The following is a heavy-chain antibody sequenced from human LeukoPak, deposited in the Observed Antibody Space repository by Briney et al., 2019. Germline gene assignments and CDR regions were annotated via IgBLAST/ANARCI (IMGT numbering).Heavy chain of an antibody. CDR3: ARVRTTVAASHLDY. CDR1: GYTFTRYY. CDR2: INPNSGGT. D-gene: IGHD4-23*01. J-gene: IGHJ4*02. Sequence: ASVKVSCKASGYTFTRYYMYWVRQAPGQGLEWMGWINPNSGGTNYAQKCQGRVTMTRDTSISTAYKERSRLRSDNAAVYYCARVRTTVAASHLDYWGQGTLVTVSS. V-gene: IGHV1-2*02.